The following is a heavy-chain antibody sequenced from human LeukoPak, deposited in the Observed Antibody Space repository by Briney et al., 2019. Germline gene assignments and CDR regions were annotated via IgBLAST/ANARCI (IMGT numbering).Heavy chain of an antibody. CDR1: DGPFRSYC. CDR2: INYSGST. Sequence: SETLSLTCTVSDGPFRSYCWTWFRQPPGKGLEWIGSINYSGSTTYNPSLKSPVTKSIATSKDHFHLKLSTVTATATAVYSCARRRGSSSTGFDYWGQGTLVTVSS. V-gene: IGHV4-59*08. J-gene: IGHJ4*02. CDR3: ARRRGSSSTGFDY. D-gene: IGHD2-2*01.